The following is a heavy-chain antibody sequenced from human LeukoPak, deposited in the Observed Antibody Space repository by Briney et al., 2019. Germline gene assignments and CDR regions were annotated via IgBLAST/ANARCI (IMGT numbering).Heavy chain of an antibody. V-gene: IGHV4-59*12. D-gene: IGHD3-16*02. CDR2: IYYSGST. CDR3: ARDRGSYHRWFDP. CDR1: GGSISSYY. J-gene: IGHJ5*02. Sequence: SETLSLTCTVSGGSISSYYWSWIRQPPGKGLEWIGYIYYSGSTNYNPSLKSRVTISVDTSKNQFSLKLSSVTAADTAVYYCARDRGSYHRWFDPWGQGTLVTVSS.